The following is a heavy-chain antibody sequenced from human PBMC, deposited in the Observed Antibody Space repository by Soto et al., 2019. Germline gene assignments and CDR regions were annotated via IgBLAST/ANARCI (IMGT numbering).Heavy chain of an antibody. CDR3: ARGGQDLATIGSFDY. Sequence: ASVKVSCNSSGYTFTNYYMHWVRQAPGQELEWMGVIHYSVATPIYAQKFQSRVTMARDTSTSTAYAELSSLTSEDTPADYCARGGQDLATIGSFDYWVQGTLVTLS. CDR2: IHYSVATP. D-gene: IGHD3-16*01. CDR1: GYTFTNYY. J-gene: IGHJ4*02. V-gene: IGHV1-46*01.